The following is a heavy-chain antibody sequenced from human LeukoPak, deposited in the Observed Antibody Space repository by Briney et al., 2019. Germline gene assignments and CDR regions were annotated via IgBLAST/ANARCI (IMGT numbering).Heavy chain of an antibody. J-gene: IGHJ5*02. CDR2: IRYDGSNK. CDR3: AKDLLGGNSVGWFDP. D-gene: IGHD4-23*01. V-gene: IGHV3-30*02. Sequence: PGGSLRLSCAASGFTFSSYGMHWVRQAPGKGLEWVAFIRYDGSNKYYADSVKGRFTISRDNSKNTLYLQMNSLRAEDTAVYYCAKDLLGGNSVGWFDPWGQGTPVTVSS. CDR1: GFTFSSYG.